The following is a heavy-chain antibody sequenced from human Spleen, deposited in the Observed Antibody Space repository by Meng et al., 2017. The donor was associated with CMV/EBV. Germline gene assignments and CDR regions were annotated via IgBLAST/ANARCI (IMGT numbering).Heavy chain of an antibody. V-gene: IGHV1-2*02. Sequence: YTFTGYYMHWVRQAPGQGLEWMGWINPNSGGTNYAQKFQGRVTMTRDTSISTAYMELSRLRSDDTAVYYCARGLDTMIVVPQVDWFDPWGQGTLVTVSS. CDR1: YTFTGYY. J-gene: IGHJ5*02. D-gene: IGHD3-22*01. CDR3: ARGLDTMIVVPQVDWFDP. CDR2: INPNSGGT.